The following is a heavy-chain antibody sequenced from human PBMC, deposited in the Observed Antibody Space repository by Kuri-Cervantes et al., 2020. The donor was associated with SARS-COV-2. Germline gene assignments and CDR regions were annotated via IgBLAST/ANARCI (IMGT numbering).Heavy chain of an antibody. V-gene: IGHV3-74*01. CDR2: INNDGSST. J-gene: IGHJ5*02. D-gene: IGHD3-3*01. CDR1: GFTFSSYW. CDR3: ARHDSLKS. Sequence: GGSLRLSCAASGFTFSSYWMHWVRQAPGTGLVWVSRINNDGSSTSYADFVKGRVTISRDNTKNTAYLQIHSLRADDTAVYYCARHDSLKSWGQGTLVTVSS.